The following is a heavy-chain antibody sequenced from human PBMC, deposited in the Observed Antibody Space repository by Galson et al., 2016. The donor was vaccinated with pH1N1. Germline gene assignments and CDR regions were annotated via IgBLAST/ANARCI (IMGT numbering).Heavy chain of an antibody. Sequence: PALVKPTQTLTLTCTFSGFSLSTSGVGVGWIRQPPGKALEWLALIYWNDDQRYSPSLKSRLTITKDTSKNQVVLTVTNMDPVDTATYYCARSDYGDFVAYFAYWGQGTLVTVSS. CDR3: ARSDYGDFVAYFAY. CDR2: IYWNDDQ. V-gene: IGHV2-5*01. D-gene: IGHD4-17*01. CDR1: GFSLSTSGVG. J-gene: IGHJ4*02.